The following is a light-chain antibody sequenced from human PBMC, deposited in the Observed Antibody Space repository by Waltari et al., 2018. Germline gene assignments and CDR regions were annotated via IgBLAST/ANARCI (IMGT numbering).Light chain of an antibody. CDR2: DAS. J-gene: IGKJ5*01. Sequence: EIVLTQYPAHLSLSPGERATLPCRASQSVSSYLAWYQQKPGQAPRLLIYDASNRATGIPARFSGSGSGTDFTLTISSLEPEDFAVYYCQQRSNWPITFGQGTRLEIK. CDR1: QSVSSY. V-gene: IGKV3-11*01. CDR3: QQRSNWPIT.